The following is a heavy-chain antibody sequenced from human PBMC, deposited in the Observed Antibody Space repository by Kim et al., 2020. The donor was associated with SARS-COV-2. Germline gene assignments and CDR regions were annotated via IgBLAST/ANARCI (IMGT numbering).Heavy chain of an antibody. CDR1: GASISSSSC. CDR2: ADHSGTT. CDR3: ARGVSSGCTLRAWFDP. V-gene: IGHV4-4*02. J-gene: IGHJ5*02. D-gene: IGHD3-22*01. Sequence: SETLSLTCVVSGASISSSSCWSWVRQPPGKGLEWIGEADHSGTTSYNVSLKSRVTISVDKSKNQFSLRLNSVSAADTAVYYCARGVSSGCTLRAWFDPWGQGTLVTVSP.